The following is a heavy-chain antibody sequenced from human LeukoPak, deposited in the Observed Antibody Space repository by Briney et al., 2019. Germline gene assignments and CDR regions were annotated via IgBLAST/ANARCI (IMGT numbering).Heavy chain of an antibody. CDR1: GGSISSGGFY. CDR2: MYYSGST. CDR3: ARGVAAAGTADY. V-gene: IGHV4-31*03. D-gene: IGHD6-13*01. J-gene: IGHJ4*02. Sequence: SETLSLTCTVSGGSISSGGFYWSWIRQHPGKGLEWIGYMYYSGSTYYNPSLKSRVTISVDTSKNQFSLKLSSVTAADTAVYYCARGVAAAGTADYWGQGTLVAVSS.